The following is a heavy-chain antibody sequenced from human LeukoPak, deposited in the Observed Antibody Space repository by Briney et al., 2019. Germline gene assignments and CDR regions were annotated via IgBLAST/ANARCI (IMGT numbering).Heavy chain of an antibody. V-gene: IGHV3-23*01. CDR2: ISGSGSST. J-gene: IGHJ4*02. CDR1: GFTFSSYA. Sequence: GGSLRLSCVASGFTFSSYAMNWVRQAPGKGLEWVSGISGSGSSTYYADSVKGRFTISRDNSKNTLYLQVNSLRAEDTAIYYCARSYSSGSWGQGTLVTVSS. CDR3: ARSYSSGS. D-gene: IGHD6-19*01.